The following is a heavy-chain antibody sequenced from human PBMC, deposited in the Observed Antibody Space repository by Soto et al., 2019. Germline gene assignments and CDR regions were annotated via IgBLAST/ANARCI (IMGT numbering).Heavy chain of an antibody. J-gene: IGHJ6*02. CDR3: ASHPRGATTYYYYCMDG. V-gene: IGHV4-31*03. Sequence: SETLSLTCTVSGGSISSGGYYWSWIRQHPGKGLEWIGYIYYSGSTYYNPSLKSRVTISVDTSKNQFSLKLSSVTAADTAVYYCASHPRGATTYYYYCMDGWGQGTTVTVSS. CDR2: IYYSGST. CDR1: GGSISSGGYY. D-gene: IGHD1-26*01.